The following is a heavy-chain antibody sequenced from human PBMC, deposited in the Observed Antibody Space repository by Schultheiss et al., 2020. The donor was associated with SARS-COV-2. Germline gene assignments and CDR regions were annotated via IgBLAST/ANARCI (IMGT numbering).Heavy chain of an antibody. Sequence: GGSLRLSCAASGFTFSSYAMHWVRQAPGKGLEWVAVISYDGSNKYYADSVKGRFTISRDNSKNTLYLQMKSLRAEDTAVYYCARGSGVAATGGRYFDYWGQGTLVTVSS. V-gene: IGHV3-30*04. CDR1: GFTFSSYA. J-gene: IGHJ4*02. CDR3: ARGSGVAATGGRYFDY. D-gene: IGHD2-15*01. CDR2: ISYDGSNK.